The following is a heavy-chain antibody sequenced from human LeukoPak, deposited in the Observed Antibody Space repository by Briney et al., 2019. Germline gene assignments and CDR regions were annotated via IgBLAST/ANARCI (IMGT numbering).Heavy chain of an antibody. CDR2: IYTSGST. CDR1: GGSISSYY. CDR3: ARDKKVALITVTKNYYYMDV. J-gene: IGHJ6*03. V-gene: IGHV4-4*07. D-gene: IGHD4-11*01. Sequence: SETLSLTCTVSGGSISSYYWSWIRQPAGKGLEWIGRIYTSGSTNYNPSLKSRVTMSVDTSKNQFSLRLSSVTAADTAVYYCARDKKVALITVTKNYYYMDVWGKGTTVTVSS.